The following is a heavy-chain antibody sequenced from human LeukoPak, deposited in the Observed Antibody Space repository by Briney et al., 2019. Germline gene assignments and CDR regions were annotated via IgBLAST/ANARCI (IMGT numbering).Heavy chain of an antibody. CDR1: GGSISSCY. V-gene: IGHV4-59*08. CDR3: ARHLHIAVAGRNYYYYGMDV. CDR2: IYFSGST. J-gene: IGHJ6*02. D-gene: IGHD6-19*01. Sequence: SETLSLTRTVSGGSISSCYRSCIRHPPGKGLECRVDIYFSGSTNYHPSLKSRVTISVDTSKNQFSLKLSSVTAADTAVYYCARHLHIAVAGRNYYYYGMDVWGQGTTVTVSS.